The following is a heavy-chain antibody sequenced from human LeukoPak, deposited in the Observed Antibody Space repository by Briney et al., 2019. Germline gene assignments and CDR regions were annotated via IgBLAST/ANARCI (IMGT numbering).Heavy chain of an antibody. CDR1: GFTFSSYG. J-gene: IGHJ6*03. Sequence: GGSLRLSCAASGFTFSSYGMHWVRQAPGKGLEWVAFIRYDGSNKYYADSVKGRFTISRDNSKNTLYLQMNSLRAEDTAVYYCAKDWADIVVVPAARSYYYYYMDVWGKGTTVTVSS. CDR2: IRYDGSNK. CDR3: AKDWADIVVVPAARSYYYYYMDV. V-gene: IGHV3-30*02. D-gene: IGHD2-2*01.